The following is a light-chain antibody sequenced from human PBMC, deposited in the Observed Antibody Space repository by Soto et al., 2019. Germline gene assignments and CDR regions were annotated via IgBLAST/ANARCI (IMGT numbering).Light chain of an antibody. CDR2: QDS. V-gene: IGLV3-1*01. J-gene: IGLJ1*01. CDR3: QAWDSSTGV. Sequence: SYELTQPPAVPVSPGQTASITSSGDKLGDKYACWYQQKPGHSPGLVIYQDSKRPSGIPERFSGSNSGNTATLPISGTQAMDEADYYCQAWDSSTGVFGTGTKVTVL. CDR1: KLGDKY.